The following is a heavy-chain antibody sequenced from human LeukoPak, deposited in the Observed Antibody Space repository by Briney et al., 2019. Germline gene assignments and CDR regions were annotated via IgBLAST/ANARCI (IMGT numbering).Heavy chain of an antibody. V-gene: IGHV3-48*03. D-gene: IGHD5-18*01. Sequence: GGSLRLSCAASGFTFSSYEMNWVRQAPGKGLEWVSYISSSGSTIYYADSVKGRFTISRDNAENSLYLQMNSLRAEDTAVYYCATPPRTGYSYGEFDYWGQGTLVTVSS. CDR1: GFTFSSYE. J-gene: IGHJ4*02. CDR3: ATPPRTGYSYGEFDY. CDR2: ISSSGSTI.